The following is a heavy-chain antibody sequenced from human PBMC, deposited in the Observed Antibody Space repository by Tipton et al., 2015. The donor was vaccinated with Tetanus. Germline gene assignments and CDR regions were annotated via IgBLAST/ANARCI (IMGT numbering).Heavy chain of an antibody. J-gene: IGHJ3*02. CDR2: IYYSGST. D-gene: IGHD4-17*01. V-gene: IGHV4-39*01. Sequence: SLTCTVSGGSISSSSYYWGWIRQPPGKGLEWIGSIYYSGSTYYNPSLKSRVTISVDTSKNQFSLKLSSVTAADTAVYYCARHDYGDYGAFDIWGQGTMVTVSS. CDR1: GGSISSSSYY. CDR3: ARHDYGDYGAFDI.